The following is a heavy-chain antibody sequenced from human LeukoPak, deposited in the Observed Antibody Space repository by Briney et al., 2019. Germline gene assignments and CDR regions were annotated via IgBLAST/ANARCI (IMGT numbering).Heavy chain of an antibody. D-gene: IGHD3-3*01. CDR2: INPNSGGT. V-gene: IGHV1-2*02. Sequence: ASVKVSCKASGYTFTGYYMHWVRLAPGQGHEWMGWINPNSGGTNYAQKFQGRVTMTRDTSISTAYMELSRLRSDDTAVYYCARDVYDFWSGYGLFLDVWGKGTTVTVSS. CDR3: ARDVYDFWSGYGLFLDV. CDR1: GYTFTGYY. J-gene: IGHJ6*04.